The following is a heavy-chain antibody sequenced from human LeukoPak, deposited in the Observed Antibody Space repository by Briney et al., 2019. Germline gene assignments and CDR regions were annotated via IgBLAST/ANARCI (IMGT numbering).Heavy chain of an antibody. CDR3: ARDNSVGDIAWWFDP. D-gene: IGHD3-16*02. Sequence: ASVKVSCKASGYSFTSHYMHWVRQAPGQGLEWLGLINPSGSSTLYAQKYQGRGTMTRDMSTTIDYMELSSLRSEDTAVYYCARDNSVGDIAWWFDPWGQGTLVTVSS. CDR1: GYSFTSHY. CDR2: INPSGSST. J-gene: IGHJ5*02. V-gene: IGHV1-46*01.